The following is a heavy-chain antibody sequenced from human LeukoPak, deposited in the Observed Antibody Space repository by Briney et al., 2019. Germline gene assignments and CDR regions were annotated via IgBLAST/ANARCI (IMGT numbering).Heavy chain of an antibody. CDR3: LGYGAGTHYYYD. CDR1: GFTFSSYG. Sequence: PGGSLRLSCAASGFTFSSYGMHWVRQAPGKGLEWVSSISSSSSYIYYADSVKGRFTISRDNAKNSLYLQMNSLRVEDTAVYYCLGYGAGTHYYYDGGQGTLVTVSS. J-gene: IGHJ4*02. CDR2: ISSSSSYI. D-gene: IGHD3-10*01. V-gene: IGHV3-21*01.